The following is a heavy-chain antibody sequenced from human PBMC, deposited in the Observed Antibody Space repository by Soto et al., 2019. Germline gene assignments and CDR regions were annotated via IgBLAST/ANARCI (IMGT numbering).Heavy chain of an antibody. CDR2: MNPNSGNT. D-gene: IGHD2-2*01. CDR3: ARGSMMSLGYCSSTSCDAFDI. J-gene: IGHJ3*02. Sequence: ASVKVSCKASGYTFTSYDINWVRQATGQGLEWMGWMNPNSGNTGYAQKFQGRVTMTRNTSISTAYMELSSLRSEDTAVYYCARGSMMSLGYCSSTSCDAFDIWGQGTMVTVSS. CDR1: GYTFTSYD. V-gene: IGHV1-8*01.